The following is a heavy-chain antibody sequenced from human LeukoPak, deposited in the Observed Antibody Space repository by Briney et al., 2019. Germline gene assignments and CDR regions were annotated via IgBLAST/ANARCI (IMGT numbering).Heavy chain of an antibody. Sequence: ASVKVSCKASGGTFSSYAISWVRQAPGQGLEWMGRIIPNSGGTNYAQKFQGRVTMTRDTSISTAYMELSRLRSDDTAVYYCARNGNSAIDYWGQGTLVTVSS. D-gene: IGHD4-23*01. CDR3: ARNGNSAIDY. V-gene: IGHV1-2*02. J-gene: IGHJ4*02. CDR1: GGTFSSYA. CDR2: IIPNSGGT.